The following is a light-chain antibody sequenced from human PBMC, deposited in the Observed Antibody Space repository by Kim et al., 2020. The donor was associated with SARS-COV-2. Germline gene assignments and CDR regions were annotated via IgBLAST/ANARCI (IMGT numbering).Light chain of an antibody. CDR2: TDD. V-gene: IGLV1-44*01. J-gene: IGLJ3*02. Sequence: RVTISCSGTSPHIGSNTVHWYQQLPGTAPKVLIYTDDRRPSGVPDRFSGSRSGTSASLAISGLQSEDEADYYCAAWDDSLNGLWVFGGGTQLTVL. CDR3: AAWDDSLNGLWV. CDR1: SPHIGSNT.